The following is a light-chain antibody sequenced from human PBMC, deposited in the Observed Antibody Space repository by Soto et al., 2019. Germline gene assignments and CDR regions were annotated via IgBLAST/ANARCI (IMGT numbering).Light chain of an antibody. CDR3: SSYTSSSTYV. CDR2: EVS. Sequence: QSALTQPASVSGSPGQSITISCTGTSSDVGGYNYVSWYQQLPGRAAKLMIYEVSNRPSGVSNRFSGSKSGNTASLTISGLQAEDESDYYCSSYTSSSTYVFGTGTKLTVL. V-gene: IGLV2-14*01. J-gene: IGLJ1*01. CDR1: SSDVGGYNY.